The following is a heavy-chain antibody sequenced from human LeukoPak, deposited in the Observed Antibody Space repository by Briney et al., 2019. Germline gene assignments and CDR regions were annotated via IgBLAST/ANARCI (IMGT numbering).Heavy chain of an antibody. V-gene: IGHV4-4*09. CDR1: GGSISSYY. D-gene: IGHD3-22*01. J-gene: IGHJ3*02. CDR3: ARVAYYYDSSGLPSRAFDI. Sequence: SETLSLTCTVSGGSISSYYWSWIRQPPGKGLEWIGYIYTSGSTNYNPSLKSRVTISVDTSKNQFSLKLSSVTAADTAVYYCARVAYYYDSSGLPSRAFDIWGQGTMVTVSS. CDR2: IYTSGST.